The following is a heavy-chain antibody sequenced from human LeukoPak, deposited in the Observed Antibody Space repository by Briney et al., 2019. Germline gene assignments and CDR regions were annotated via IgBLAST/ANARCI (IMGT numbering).Heavy chain of an antibody. CDR2: ITGDDGRT. J-gene: IGHJ4*02. D-gene: IGHD3-16*01. CDR3: ASSIRFGEDY. Sequence: GGSLRLSCAASGFSLSTYGMHWVRQAPGKGLEWVSGITGDDGRTHYADSVRGRFTISRDNSKNTLSLHMSSLQAEDTAIYYCASSIRFGEDYWGQGTLVTVSP. V-gene: IGHV3-23*01. CDR1: GFSLSTYG.